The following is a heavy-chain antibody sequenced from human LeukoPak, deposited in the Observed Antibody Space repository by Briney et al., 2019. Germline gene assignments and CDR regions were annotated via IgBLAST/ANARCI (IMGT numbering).Heavy chain of an antibody. Sequence: GGSLRLSCAASGFTFSDYYMNWIREAPGEGLELVARITFSGATINYADSVKGRFTISRDDAKNSLYLQMNSLRVEDTAVYYCAREFYYRLDYWGQGTLVTVSS. J-gene: IGHJ4*02. V-gene: IGHV3-11*01. CDR1: GFTFSDYY. D-gene: IGHD3-10*01. CDR3: AREFYYRLDY. CDR2: ITFSGATI.